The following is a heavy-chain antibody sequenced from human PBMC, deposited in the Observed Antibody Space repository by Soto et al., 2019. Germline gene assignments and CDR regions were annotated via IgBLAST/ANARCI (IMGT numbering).Heavy chain of an antibody. J-gene: IGHJ5*02. D-gene: IGHD6-13*01. Sequence: SETLSLTCAVYGGSFSGYYWSWIRQPPGKGLEWIGEINHSGSTNYNPSLKSRVTISVDTSKNQFSLKLSSVTAADTAVYYCARGGPLIAAAVNWFDPWGQGTLVTVSS. CDR2: INHSGST. V-gene: IGHV4-34*01. CDR3: ARGGPLIAAAVNWFDP. CDR1: GGSFSGYY.